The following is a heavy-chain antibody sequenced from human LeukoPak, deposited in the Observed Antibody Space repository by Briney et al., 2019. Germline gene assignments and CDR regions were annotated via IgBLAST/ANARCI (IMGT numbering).Heavy chain of an antibody. CDR3: ARLTPTTLSLYYYYMDV. CDR1: GGSISSSNW. D-gene: IGHD2/OR15-2a*01. J-gene: IGHJ6*03. CDR2: IFHSGTT. V-gene: IGHV4-4*02. Sequence: PSETLSLTCAVSGGSISSSNWWSWVRQPPGKGLEWTGRIFHSGTTDYKTSLKGRVTISVDKSKNQFSLTLTSVTAADTAVYYCARLTPTTLSLYYYYMDVWGKGTTVTVSS.